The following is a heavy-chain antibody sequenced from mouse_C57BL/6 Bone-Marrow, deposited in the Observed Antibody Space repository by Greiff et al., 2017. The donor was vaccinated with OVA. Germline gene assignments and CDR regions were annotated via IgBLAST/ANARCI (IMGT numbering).Heavy chain of an antibody. Sequence: EVQLQQSGPELVKPGASVKISYKASGYTFTDYYMNWVKQSHGKSLEWIGDINPNNGGTSYNQKFKGKATLTVDKSSSTAYMELRSLTSEDSAVYYCARYYYGSSYPHWYFDVWGTGTTGTVSS. CDR1: GYTFTDYY. D-gene: IGHD1-1*01. V-gene: IGHV1-26*01. CDR3: ARYYYGSSYPHWYFDV. J-gene: IGHJ1*03. CDR2: INPNNGGT.